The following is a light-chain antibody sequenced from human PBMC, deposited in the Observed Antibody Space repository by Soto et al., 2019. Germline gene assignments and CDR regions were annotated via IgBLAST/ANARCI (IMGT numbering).Light chain of an antibody. J-gene: IGKJ5*01. CDR1: QTVRTY. CDR2: AAS. Sequence: DIQMTQSPSSLSASVGDRVTIRCRASQTVRTYLNWYQQKPGKAPILLIYAASSLPSAVPPRFTGAGSETDFTLTISSLQPEDFGTDSCQQTYSNPITFGQGTRLE. CDR3: QQTYSNPIT. V-gene: IGKV1-39*01.